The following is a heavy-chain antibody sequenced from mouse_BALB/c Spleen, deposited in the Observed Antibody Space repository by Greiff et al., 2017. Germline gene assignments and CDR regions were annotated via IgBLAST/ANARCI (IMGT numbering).Heavy chain of an antibody. V-gene: IGHV1-4*02. CDR3: ARRRYDAMDY. CDR2: INPSSGYT. J-gene: IGHJ4*01. D-gene: IGHD2-14*01. CDR1: GYTFTSYT. Sequence: VQLQQSAAELARPGASVKMSCKASGYTFTSYTMHWVKQRPGQGLEWIGYINPSSGYTEYNQKFKDKTTLTADKSSSTAYMQLSSLTSEDSAVYYCARRRYDAMDYWGQGTSVTVSS.